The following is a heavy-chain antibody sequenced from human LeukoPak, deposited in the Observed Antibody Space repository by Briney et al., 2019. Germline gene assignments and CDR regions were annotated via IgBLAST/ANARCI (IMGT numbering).Heavy chain of an antibody. D-gene: IGHD3-16*01. J-gene: IGHJ4*02. CDR1: GVTFSSYA. V-gene: IGHV1-69*13. CDR3: ARDGGGSVNY. Sequence: GASVKVSCKATGVTFSSYAMSSVRQAPGQGLEWMGGIIPMFKTPKYVQKFQDRLTITADESTRTAYMELNSLRSDDTAVYYCARDGGGSVNYWGQGTLITVSS. CDR2: IIPMFKTP.